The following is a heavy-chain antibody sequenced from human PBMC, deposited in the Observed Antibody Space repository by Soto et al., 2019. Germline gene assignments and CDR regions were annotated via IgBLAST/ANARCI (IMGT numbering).Heavy chain of an antibody. CDR3: AKDSGLPVFGGLIHALDI. J-gene: IGHJ3*02. D-gene: IGHD3-3*01. CDR1: GFAFNTHA. CDR2: ITNTGTTT. Sequence: EVPLLESGGALVQPGGSLRLSCAASGFAFNTHALSWVRQAPGKGLKWVSSITNTGTTTYYADSVKGRFTISRDTSNKTLYLQMNSLRAEDTAVYFCAKDSGLPVFGGLIHALDIWGQGTLVTVSS. V-gene: IGHV3-23*01.